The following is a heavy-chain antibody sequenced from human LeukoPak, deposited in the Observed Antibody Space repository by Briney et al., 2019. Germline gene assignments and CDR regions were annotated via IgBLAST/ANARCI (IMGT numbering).Heavy chain of an antibody. CDR1: GFTFSSYA. V-gene: IGHV3-30-3*01. Sequence: PGGSLRLSCAASGFTFSSYAMHWVRQAPGKGLEWVAVISYDGSNKYYADSVKGRFTISRDNSKNTLCLQMNSLRAEDTAVYYCARDTAMVTNYFDYWGQGTLVTVSS. CDR2: ISYDGSNK. D-gene: IGHD5-18*01. J-gene: IGHJ4*02. CDR3: ARDTAMVTNYFDY.